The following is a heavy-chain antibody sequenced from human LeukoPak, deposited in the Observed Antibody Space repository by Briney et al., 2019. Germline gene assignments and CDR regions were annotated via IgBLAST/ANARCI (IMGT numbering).Heavy chain of an antibody. CDR3: ARDLQNYYGMDV. Sequence: PGRSLRLSCSVSGFTVNNYNMNWVRQPREEGLEWVSYISSSSSTIYYAEAVKGRFTISRDNAKNSLYLQMNSLRAEDTAVYYCARDLQNYYGMDVWGQGTTVTVSS. V-gene: IGHV3-48*01. CDR2: ISSSSSTI. CDR1: GFTVNNYN. J-gene: IGHJ6*02.